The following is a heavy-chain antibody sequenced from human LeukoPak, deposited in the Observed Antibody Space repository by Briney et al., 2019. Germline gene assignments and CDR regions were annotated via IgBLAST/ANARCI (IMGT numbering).Heavy chain of an antibody. V-gene: IGHV3-43D*03. CDR1: GFTFDDYA. CDR2: ISWDGGST. Sequence: GGSLRLSRAASGFTFDDYAMHWVRQAPGKGLEWVSLISWDGGSTYYADSVKGRFTISRDNSKNSLYLQMNSLRAEDTALYYCAKDSSGYYWDYWGQGTLVTVSS. J-gene: IGHJ4*02. CDR3: AKDSSGYYWDY. D-gene: IGHD3-22*01.